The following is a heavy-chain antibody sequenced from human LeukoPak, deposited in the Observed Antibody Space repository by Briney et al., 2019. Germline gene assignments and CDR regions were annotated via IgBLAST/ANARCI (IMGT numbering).Heavy chain of an antibody. D-gene: IGHD5-18*01. CDR2: INHSGST. V-gene: IGHV4-34*01. Sequence: SETLSLTCAVYGGSFSGYYWSWIRQPPGKGLEWIGEINHSGSTNYNPSLKSRVTISVDTSKNQFSLKLSSVTAADTAVYYCARLFIPVDTAMATYFDYWGQGTLVTVSS. J-gene: IGHJ4*02. CDR1: GGSFSGYY. CDR3: ARLFIPVDTAMATYFDY.